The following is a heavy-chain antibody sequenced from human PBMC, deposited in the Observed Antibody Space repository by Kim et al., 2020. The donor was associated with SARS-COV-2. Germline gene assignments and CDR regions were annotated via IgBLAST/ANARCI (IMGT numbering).Heavy chain of an antibody. V-gene: IGHV4-39*07. D-gene: IGHD1-26*01. CDR1: GGSISSSSYY. CDR3: VRGIVGAKKIYFDY. J-gene: IGHJ4*02. CDR2: IYYSGST. Sequence: SETLSLTCTVSGGSISSSSYYWGWIRQPPGKGLEWIGSIYYSGSTYYNASLKSRVTISVDTSKNQFSLKLSSVTAADTAVYYCVRGIVGAKKIYFDYWGQGTLVTVSS.